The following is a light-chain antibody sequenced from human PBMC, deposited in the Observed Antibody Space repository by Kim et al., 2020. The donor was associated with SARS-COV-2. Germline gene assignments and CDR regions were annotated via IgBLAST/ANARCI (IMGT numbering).Light chain of an antibody. Sequence: ELTQPPSASEARGQRVTISCSGSSSSIGSNDVSWFQHLPGTAPKLLIHRSDQRPSGVPDRFSGSKSGTSASLATSGLRAEDEADYYCATWDDSLSAWVFGGGTQLTVL. CDR1: SSSIGSND. J-gene: IGLJ3*02. CDR2: RSD. V-gene: IGLV1-47*01. CDR3: ATWDDSLSAWV.